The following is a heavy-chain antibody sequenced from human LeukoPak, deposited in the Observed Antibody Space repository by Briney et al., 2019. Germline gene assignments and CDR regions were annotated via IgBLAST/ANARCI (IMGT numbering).Heavy chain of an antibody. CDR3: ARAGDWNNVFDY. CDR2: IYYSGST. J-gene: IGHJ4*02. D-gene: IGHD1/OR15-1a*01. V-gene: IGHV4-59*01. CDR1: GCSISSYY. Sequence: KTSETLSLTCTVSGCSISSYYWSWIRQPPGKGLEWIGYIYYSGSTNYNPSPKSRVTISVDTSKKQFSLKLSSVTAADTAVYYCARAGDWNNVFDYWGQGTLVTVSS.